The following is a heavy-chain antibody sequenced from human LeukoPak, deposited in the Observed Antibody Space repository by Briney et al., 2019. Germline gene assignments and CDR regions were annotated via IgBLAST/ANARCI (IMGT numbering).Heavy chain of an antibody. CDR3: AREDRNYYYMDV. Sequence: SETLSLTCAVYGGSFSGYYWSWIRQPPGKGLEWIGEINHSGSTYYNPSLQSRVTISVDTSKNQFSLKVSSVTAADTAVYYCAREDRNYYYMDVWGKGTTVTVSS. J-gene: IGHJ6*03. V-gene: IGHV4-34*01. D-gene: IGHD2-15*01. CDR2: INHSGST. CDR1: GGSFSGYY.